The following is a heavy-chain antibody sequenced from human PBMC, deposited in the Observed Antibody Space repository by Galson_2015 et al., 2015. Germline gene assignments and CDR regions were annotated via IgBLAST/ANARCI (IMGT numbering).Heavy chain of an antibody. V-gene: IGHV6-1*01. Sequence: CAISGDSVSSNSAAWNWIRQSPSRGLEWLGRISYRYKWYNDYAVSVKSRITINPDTSKNQFSLQLSSVTPEDTAVYYCASLYSNGWYRGYWGQGTLVTVSS. CDR2: ISYRYKWYN. CDR3: ASLYSNGWYRGY. CDR1: GDSVSSNSAA. D-gene: IGHD6-19*01. J-gene: IGHJ4*02.